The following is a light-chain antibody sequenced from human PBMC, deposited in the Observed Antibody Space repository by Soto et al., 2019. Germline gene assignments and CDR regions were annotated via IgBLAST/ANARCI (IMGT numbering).Light chain of an antibody. J-gene: IGKJ4*01. V-gene: IGKV3-11*01. CDR2: DTS. CDR3: QQRSNWPLT. Sequence: EIVLTQSPATLSLSPGERATLSCRASQSVSSYLVWYQQKPGQAPRLLIYDTSNRATGIPARFRGSGSWTDFTLTISSLETVYFVVYYCQQRSNWPLTFGGGTKVEIK. CDR1: QSVSSY.